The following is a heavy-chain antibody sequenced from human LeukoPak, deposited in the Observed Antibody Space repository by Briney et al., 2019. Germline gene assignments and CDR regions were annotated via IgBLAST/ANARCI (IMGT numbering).Heavy chain of an antibody. D-gene: IGHD1-26*01. CDR1: GGSISSSSYY. V-gene: IGHV4-39*01. CDR2: IYYSGST. CDR3: ARQYRGYSGSDAFDI. J-gene: IGHJ3*02. Sequence: SQTLSLTCTVSGGSISSSSYYWGWIRQPPGKGLEWIGSIYYSGSTYYNPSLKSRVTISVDTSKNQFSLKLSSVTAADTAVYYCARQYRGYSGSDAFDIWGQGTMVTVSS.